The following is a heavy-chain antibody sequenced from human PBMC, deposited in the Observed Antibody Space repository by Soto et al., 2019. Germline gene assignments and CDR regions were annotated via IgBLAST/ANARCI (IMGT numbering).Heavy chain of an antibody. D-gene: IGHD2-15*01. CDR2: IYHSGST. Sequence: PSETLSLTCAVSGGSISSGGYSWSWIRQPPGKGLGWIGYIYHSGSTYYNPSLKSRVTISVDRSKNQFSLKLSSVTAADTAVYYRARGDCSGGSCYFDYWGHGTLVTVSS. CDR3: ARGDCSGGSCYFDY. V-gene: IGHV4-30-2*01. CDR1: GGSISSGGYS. J-gene: IGHJ4*01.